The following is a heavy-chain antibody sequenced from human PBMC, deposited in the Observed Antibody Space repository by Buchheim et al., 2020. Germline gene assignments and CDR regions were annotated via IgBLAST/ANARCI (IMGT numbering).Heavy chain of an antibody. CDR1: GGSISSGCYY. Sequence: QVQLQESGPGLVKPSQTLSLTCTVSGGSISSGCYYWSWIRQHPGKGLERIGYIYYSGRTHYNPSLTRRVTISVDTYKHKMSLKLSSVTAADTAVYYCARADVAPGPFDYWGQGTL. CDR3: ARADVAPGPFDY. V-gene: IGHV4-31*03. J-gene: IGHJ4*02. D-gene: IGHD3-10*01. CDR2: IYYSGRT.